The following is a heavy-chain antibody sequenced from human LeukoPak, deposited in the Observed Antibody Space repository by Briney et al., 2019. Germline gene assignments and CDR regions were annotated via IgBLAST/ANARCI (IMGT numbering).Heavy chain of an antibody. CDR3: ASVPRVDTAMATIEDYFDY. D-gene: IGHD5-18*01. Sequence: SETLSLTCTVSGGSISSSSYYWGWIRQPPGRGLEGIGSIYYSGSTYYNPSLKSRVTISVDTSKNQFSLKLSSVTAADTAVYYCASVPRVDTAMATIEDYFDYWGQGTLVTVSS. J-gene: IGHJ4*02. CDR2: IYYSGST. V-gene: IGHV4-39*01. CDR1: GGSISSSSYY.